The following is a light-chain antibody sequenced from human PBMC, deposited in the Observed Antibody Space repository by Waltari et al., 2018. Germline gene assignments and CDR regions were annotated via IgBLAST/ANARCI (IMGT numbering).Light chain of an antibody. CDR3: QSYDSSLSALV. V-gene: IGLV1-40*01. Sequence: SVLTQPPSVSGAPGPRVTISCTGSRSNFGSTYHPTWYQQVPGTAPKLLIYGNTYRPSGVPDRFSGSKSGTSASLAITGLQAEDEADYYCQSYDSSLSALVFGGGTKLTVL. J-gene: IGLJ2*01. CDR1: RSNFGSTYH. CDR2: GNT.